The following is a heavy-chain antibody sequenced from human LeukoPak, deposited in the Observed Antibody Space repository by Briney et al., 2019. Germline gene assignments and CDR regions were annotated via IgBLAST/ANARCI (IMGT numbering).Heavy chain of an antibody. Sequence: SETLSLTCTVSGGSTSSSSYYWGWIRQPPGKWLEWIGSIYYSGSTYYNPSLKSRVTISVDTSKNQFSLKLSSVIAADTAVYYCARTTEGYCSSASCFGFSYSYYMDVWGKGTTVTISS. D-gene: IGHD2-2*01. CDR2: IYYSGST. J-gene: IGHJ6*03. V-gene: IGHV4-39*07. CDR3: ARTTEGYCSSASCFGFSYSYYMDV. CDR1: GGSTSSSSYY.